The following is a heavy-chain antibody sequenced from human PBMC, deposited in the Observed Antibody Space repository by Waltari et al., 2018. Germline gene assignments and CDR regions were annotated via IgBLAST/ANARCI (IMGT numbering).Heavy chain of an antibody. D-gene: IGHD3-16*02. J-gene: IGHJ6*02. V-gene: IGHV4-34*01. Sequence: QVQLQQWGAGLLKPSEPLSLTCAVYGGSFSGYYWSWIRQPPGKGLEWIGEINHSGSTNYNPSLKRRVTISVDTSKNQFSLKLSSVTAADTAVYYCARGRGLRLGELSSYYYGMDVWGQGTTVTVSS. CDR3: ARGRGLRLGELSSYYYGMDV. CDR1: GGSFSGYY. CDR2: INHSGST.